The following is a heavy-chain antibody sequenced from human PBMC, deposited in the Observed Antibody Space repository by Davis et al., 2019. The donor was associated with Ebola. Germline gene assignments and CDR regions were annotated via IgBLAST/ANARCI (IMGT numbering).Heavy chain of an antibody. V-gene: IGHV4-30-2*01. D-gene: IGHD6-25*01. CDR2: MYFSGGT. Sequence: SETLSLTCAVSGGSISSGAYAWSWIRQPPAKGLEWIGFMYFSGGTYYHPSLKSRVTISIDMSKSHFSLNLNSVTAADTAAYYCARVHSAADAFDIWGQGTLVTVSS. CDR1: GGSISSGAYA. CDR3: ARVHSAADAFDI. J-gene: IGHJ3*02.